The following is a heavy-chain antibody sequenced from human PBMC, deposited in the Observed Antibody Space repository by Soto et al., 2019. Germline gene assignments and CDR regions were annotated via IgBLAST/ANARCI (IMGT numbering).Heavy chain of an antibody. CDR3: ARGMVDIVATTYFDY. V-gene: IGHV4-30-2*01. J-gene: IGHJ4*02. CDR2: IYHSGST. D-gene: IGHD5-12*01. Sequence: QLQLQESGSGLVKPSQTLSLTCAVSGGSISSGGYSWSWIRQPPGKGLEWIGYIYHSGSTYYNPSLKSRVTISVDRSKNQFSLKLSSVTAADTAVYYCARGMVDIVATTYFDYWGQGTLVTVSS. CDR1: GGSISSGGYS.